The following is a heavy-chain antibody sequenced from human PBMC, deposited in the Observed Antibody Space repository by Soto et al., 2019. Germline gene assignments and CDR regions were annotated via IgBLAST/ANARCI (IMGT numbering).Heavy chain of an antibody. D-gene: IGHD3-22*01. CDR1: GGSISSYY. Sequence: SETLSLTCTVSGGSISSYYWSWIRQPPGKGLEWIGYIYYSGSTYYNPSLKSRVTISVDTSKNQFSLKLSSVTAADTAVYYCAREGYSSDYYYYYGMDVWGQGTTVTVSS. J-gene: IGHJ6*02. CDR2: IYYSGST. V-gene: IGHV4-59*01. CDR3: AREGYSSDYYYYYGMDV.